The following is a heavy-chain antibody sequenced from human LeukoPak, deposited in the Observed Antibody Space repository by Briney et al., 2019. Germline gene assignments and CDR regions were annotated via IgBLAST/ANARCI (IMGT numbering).Heavy chain of an antibody. Sequence: SETLSLTCAVYGGSFSGYYWSWIRQPPGKGLEWIGEINHSGSTNYNPSLKSRVTISVDTSKNQFSLKLSSVTAADTAVCYCAREVGDSSGYYPYDMDVWGQGTTVTVSS. J-gene: IGHJ6*02. CDR1: GGSFSGYY. CDR3: AREVGDSSGYYPYDMDV. CDR2: INHSGST. V-gene: IGHV4-34*01. D-gene: IGHD3-22*01.